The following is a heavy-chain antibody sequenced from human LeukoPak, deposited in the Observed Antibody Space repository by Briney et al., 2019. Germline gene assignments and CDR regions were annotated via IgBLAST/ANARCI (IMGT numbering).Heavy chain of an antibody. CDR3: AGHLEAARPLDY. D-gene: IGHD6-6*01. CDR2: IYYSGST. Sequence: PSETLSLTCTVSGGSISSSSYYWGWIRQPPGKGLEWIGSIYYSGSTYYNPSLKSRVTISVDTSKNQFSLKLSSVTAADTAVYYCAGHLEAARPLDYWGQGTLVTVSS. CDR1: GGSISSSSYY. J-gene: IGHJ4*02. V-gene: IGHV4-39*01.